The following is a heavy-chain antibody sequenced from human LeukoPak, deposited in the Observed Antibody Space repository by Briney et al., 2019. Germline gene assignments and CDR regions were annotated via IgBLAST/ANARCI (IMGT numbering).Heavy chain of an antibody. Sequence: GSLRLSCTVSGGSISSYYWSWIRQPPGKGLEWIGYIYYSGSTNYNLSLRSRVTISVDTSKNQFSLKLSSVTAADTAVYYCARLPIATNWFDPWGQGTLVTVSS. V-gene: IGHV4-59*08. CDR1: GGSISSYY. D-gene: IGHD1-26*01. CDR3: ARLPIATNWFDP. CDR2: IYYSGST. J-gene: IGHJ5*02.